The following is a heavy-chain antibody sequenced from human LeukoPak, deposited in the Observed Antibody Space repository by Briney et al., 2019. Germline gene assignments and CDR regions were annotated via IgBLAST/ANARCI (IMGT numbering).Heavy chain of an antibody. CDR2: IYYSGST. Sequence: SETLSLTCTVSGGSISSYYWSWIRQPPGKGLEWIGYIYYSGSTNYNPSLKSRVTISVDTSKNQFSLKLSSVTAADTAVYYCARAVPAVSGGFDYWGQGTLVTVSS. CDR1: GGSISSYY. J-gene: IGHJ4*02. D-gene: IGHD2-2*01. V-gene: IGHV4-59*01. CDR3: ARAVPAVSGGFDY.